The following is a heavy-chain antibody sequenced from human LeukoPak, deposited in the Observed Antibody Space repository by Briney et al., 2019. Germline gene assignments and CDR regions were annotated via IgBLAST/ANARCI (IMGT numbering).Heavy chain of an antibody. CDR1: GFTFSSYG. V-gene: IGHV3-30*02. D-gene: IGHD4-17*01. CDR2: IRYDGSNK. CDR3: AKDHAYYGDYGESGHY. J-gene: IGHJ4*02. Sequence: PGGSLRLSCAASGFTFSSYGMHWVRQAPGKGLDWVAFIRYDGSNKYYADSVKGRFTISRDNSKNTLYLPMNSLRAEDTAVYYCAKDHAYYGDYGESGHYWGQGTLVTVSS.